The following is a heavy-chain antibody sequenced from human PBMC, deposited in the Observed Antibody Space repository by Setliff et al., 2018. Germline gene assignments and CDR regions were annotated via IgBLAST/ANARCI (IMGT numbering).Heavy chain of an antibody. D-gene: IGHD5-12*01. CDR2: ISPYMGNT. Sequence: ASVKVSCKTSGYNFITFGISWVRQAPGQGLEWMGWISPYMGNTNYAQKFEGRVTMTTDSSTKTVYMELRSLTSDDTAIYYCTRGPGPNVVVAMPFDRWGQGTQVTVSS. CDR3: TRGPGPNVVVAMPFDR. CDR1: GYNFITFG. V-gene: IGHV1-18*01. J-gene: IGHJ4*02.